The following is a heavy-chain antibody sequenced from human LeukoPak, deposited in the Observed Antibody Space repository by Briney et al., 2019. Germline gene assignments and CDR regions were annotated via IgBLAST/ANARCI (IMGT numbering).Heavy chain of an antibody. J-gene: IGHJ4*02. D-gene: IGHD6-13*01. Sequence: SETLSLTCTVSGGSISSYYWSWIRQPPGKGLEWIGDIYYSGSTNYNPSLKSRVTISVDTSKNHFSLKLSSVTAADTAVYYCATTIIAAAGTTGGYYFDYWRQGTLVTVSS. CDR1: GGSISSYY. CDR2: IYYSGST. V-gene: IGHV4-59*08. CDR3: ATTIIAAAGTTGGYYFDY.